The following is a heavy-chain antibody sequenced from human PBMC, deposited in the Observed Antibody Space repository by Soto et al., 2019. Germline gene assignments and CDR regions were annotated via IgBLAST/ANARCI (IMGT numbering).Heavy chain of an antibody. Sequence: ASVKVACKASGYTVTGYYMHWVRQAPGQGLEWMGWINPNSGGTNYAQKLQGRVTMTTDTSTSTAYMELRSLRSDDTAVYYCAREGVGGWYRHTPAYWRQGTLVTVSS. J-gene: IGHJ4*02. D-gene: IGHD6-19*01. V-gene: IGHV1-2*02. CDR1: GYTVTGYY. CDR2: INPNSGGT. CDR3: AREGVGGWYRHTPAY.